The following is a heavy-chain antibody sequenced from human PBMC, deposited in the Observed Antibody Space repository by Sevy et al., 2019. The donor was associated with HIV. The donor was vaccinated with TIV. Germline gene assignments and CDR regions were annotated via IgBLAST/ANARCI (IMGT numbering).Heavy chain of an antibody. V-gene: IGHV3-23*01. D-gene: IGHD3-22*01. J-gene: IGHJ6*02. CDR3: HWDYDSSQFASYYYYGMDV. Sequence: GGSLRLSCAASGFTFSSYAMSWVRQAPGKGLEWVSTIRGSGGSTYYAYSVKGRFTISRDNSKNTLYFQMNSLRAEDTAVYYCHWDYDSSQFASYYYYGMDVWGQWTTVTVSS. CDR2: IRGSGGST. CDR1: GFTFSSYA.